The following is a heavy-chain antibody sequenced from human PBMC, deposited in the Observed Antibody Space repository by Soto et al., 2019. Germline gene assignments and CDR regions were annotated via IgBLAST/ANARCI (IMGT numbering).Heavy chain of an antibody. CDR2: TSYSGST. J-gene: IGHJ5*02. CDR1: GGSISNDKYY. D-gene: IGHD4-17*01. Sequence: QVQLQESGPGLVKPSQTLSLTCTVSGGSISNDKYYWTWIRQHPGKGLERVGYTSYSGSTFYSASLKIRVTIAVDTSKNHFSLNLSSVTAADTAIYYCARDSGRTVTTFNWLDPWGQGILVTVSS. V-gene: IGHV4-31*03. CDR3: ARDSGRTVTTFNWLDP.